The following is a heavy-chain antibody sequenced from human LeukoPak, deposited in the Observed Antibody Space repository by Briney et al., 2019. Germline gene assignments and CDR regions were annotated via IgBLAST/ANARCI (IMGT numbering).Heavy chain of an antibody. CDR1: GFTFSSYA. CDR2: ISGSGGST. J-gene: IGHJ4*02. Sequence: GGSLRLSSAASGFTFSSYAMSWVRQARGKGLEWVSAISGSGGSTYYADSVKGRFTISRDNSKNPLYLQMNSLRAEDTAVYYCAKGHGDYDYWGQGTLVTVSS. CDR3: AKGHGDYDY. D-gene: IGHD4-17*01. V-gene: IGHV3-23*01.